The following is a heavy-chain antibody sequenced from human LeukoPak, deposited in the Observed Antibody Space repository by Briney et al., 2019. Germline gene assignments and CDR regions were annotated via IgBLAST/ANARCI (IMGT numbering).Heavy chain of an antibody. D-gene: IGHD6-13*01. V-gene: IGHV3-30*04. CDR3: ARDSGWFRFDY. CDR1: GLTFSNHA. J-gene: IGHJ4*02. CDR2: ILYDGRSK. Sequence: GGSLRLSCVGSGLTFSNHAWHWVRQVPGKGLEWVAVILYDGRSKYYADSVKGRFTISRDNSKNTLYLQMNSLRAEDTAVYFCARDSGWFRFDYWGQGTLVTVSS.